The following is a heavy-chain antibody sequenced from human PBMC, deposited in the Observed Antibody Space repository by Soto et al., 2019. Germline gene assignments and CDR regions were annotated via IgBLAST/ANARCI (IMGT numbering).Heavy chain of an antibody. CDR1: GYTITAHL. CDR3: ARERALWPPECMDV. V-gene: IGHV1-2*02. J-gene: IGHJ6*02. Sequence: ASVKVSCKASGYTITAHLLHWVRQAPGQGLEWMGWINAKSGDTDYAQKFQDRVTMTTDTSTSTAYMELRSLRSDDTAVYYCARERALWPPECMDVWGQGTTVTVSS. CDR2: INAKSGDT. D-gene: IGHD3-10*01.